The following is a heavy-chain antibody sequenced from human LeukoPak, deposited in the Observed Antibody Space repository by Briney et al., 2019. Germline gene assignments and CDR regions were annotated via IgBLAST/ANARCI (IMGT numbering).Heavy chain of an antibody. D-gene: IGHD6-13*01. J-gene: IGHJ4*02. CDR1: GFTFTSYG. CDR2: ISDDGRNK. V-gene: IGHV3-30*18. CDR3: AKERSSSWYYFDY. Sequence: QTGGSLRLSCAASGFTFTSYGIHWVRQAPGKGLEWVAVISDDGRNKYYVDSVKGRFTIFRDNSENTLYLQMNSLRAEDTAEYYCAKERSSSWYYFDYWGQGTLVTVSS.